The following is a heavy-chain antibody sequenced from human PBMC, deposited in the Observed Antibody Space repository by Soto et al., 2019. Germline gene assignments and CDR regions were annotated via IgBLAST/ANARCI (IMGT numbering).Heavy chain of an antibody. CDR1: GFTFSSYN. Sequence: PGGSLRLSCAASGFTFSSYNTNWVRQAPGKGLEWVSDIIDSGGSTYYADSVKGRFTISRDNSKSTLYLQMNSLRAEDTALYYCAKGRSYYYYYGVDVWGQGTTVTVSS. J-gene: IGHJ6*02. V-gene: IGHV3-23*01. CDR3: AKGRSYYYYYGVDV. CDR2: IIDSGGST.